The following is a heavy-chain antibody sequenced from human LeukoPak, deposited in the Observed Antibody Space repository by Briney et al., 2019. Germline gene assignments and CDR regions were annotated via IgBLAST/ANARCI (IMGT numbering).Heavy chain of an antibody. CDR2: ISGTCGST. Sequence: ISGTCGSTYYPHSVKGRFNIYRDNDKNTLYLQMNSLRAEDTAVYYCAKADTLRFLEWLPQYWGQGTLVTVSS. CDR3: AKADTLRFLEWLPQY. J-gene: IGHJ4*02. V-gene: IGHV3-23*01. D-gene: IGHD3-3*01.